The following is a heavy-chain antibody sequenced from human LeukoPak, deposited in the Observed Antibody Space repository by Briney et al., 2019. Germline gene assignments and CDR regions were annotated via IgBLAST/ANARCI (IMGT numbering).Heavy chain of an antibody. V-gene: IGHV3-9*01. Sequence: GGSLRLSCAASGFTFDDYAMHWVRQAPGKGLEWVSGISGSSGSIFYADSVKGRFTISRDNAKNSLYLQMNSLRADDTALYYCAKDKEIVVVTGSLYYWGPGTLVTVSS. CDR2: ISGSSGSI. J-gene: IGHJ4*02. CDR3: AKDKEIVVVTGSLYY. D-gene: IGHD2-21*02. CDR1: GFTFDDYA.